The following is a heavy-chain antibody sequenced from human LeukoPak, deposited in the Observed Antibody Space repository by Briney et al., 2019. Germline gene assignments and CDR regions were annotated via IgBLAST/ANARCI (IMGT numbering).Heavy chain of an antibody. CDR2: IYSGGST. J-gene: IGHJ3*02. V-gene: IGHV3-66*02. CDR3: ARDSRGHDAFDI. D-gene: IGHD3-10*01. Sequence: PGGSLRLSCAASGFIVSSNHMSWVRQAPGKGLEWVSVIYSGGSTYYADSVKGRFTISRDNSKNTLYLQINSLRAEDTAVYYCARDSRGHDAFDIWGQGTMVTVSS. CDR1: GFIVSSNH.